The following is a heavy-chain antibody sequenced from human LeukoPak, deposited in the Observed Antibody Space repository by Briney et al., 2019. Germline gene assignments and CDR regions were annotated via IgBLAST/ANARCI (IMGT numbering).Heavy chain of an antibody. Sequence: GGSLRLSCAASGFTFSRSWMHWVRQAPGKGLEWVSYISSSGSTIYYADSVKGRFTISRDNAKNSLYLQMNSLRAEDTAVYYCARDLFITMIVDNSDAFDIWGQGTMVTVSS. CDR1: GFTFSRSW. CDR2: ISSSGSTI. J-gene: IGHJ3*02. D-gene: IGHD3-22*01. CDR3: ARDLFITMIVDNSDAFDI. V-gene: IGHV3-48*04.